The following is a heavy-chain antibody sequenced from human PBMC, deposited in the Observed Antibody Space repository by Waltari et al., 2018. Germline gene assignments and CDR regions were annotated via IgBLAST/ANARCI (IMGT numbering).Heavy chain of an antibody. V-gene: IGHV1-69*01. Sequence: QVQLVQSGAEVKKPGSSVKVSCKASGGTFSSHSIRWVRQAPGQGLEWMGGIIPSFGTANYAQKFQGRVTITADESTSTAYMELSSLRSEDTAVYYCARGHDYYYYGMDVWGQGTTVTVSS. CDR1: GGTFSSHS. CDR2: IIPSFGTA. CDR3: ARGHDYYYYGMDV. J-gene: IGHJ6*02.